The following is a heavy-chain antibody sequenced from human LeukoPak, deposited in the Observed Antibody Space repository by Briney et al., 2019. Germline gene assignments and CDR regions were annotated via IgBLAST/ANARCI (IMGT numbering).Heavy chain of an antibody. CDR1: GYTFTSYD. Sequence: ASVKDSCKASGYTFTSYDINGVRQATGQGLEGMGWMNPNSGNTGYAQKVQGRVTKTRNTSRSTAYMEPSELRSEHTAGYYFASSISGIAVAGYWGQGTLVSVSS. CDR3: ASSISGIAVAGY. D-gene: IGHD6-19*01. CDR2: MNPNSGNT. V-gene: IGHV1-8*01. J-gene: IGHJ4*02.